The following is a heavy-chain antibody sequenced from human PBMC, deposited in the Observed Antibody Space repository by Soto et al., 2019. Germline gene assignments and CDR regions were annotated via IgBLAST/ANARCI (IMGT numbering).Heavy chain of an antibody. J-gene: IGHJ4*02. Sequence: SLRLSCAASGFTVSSNYMSWVRQAPGKGLEWVSVIYSGGSTYYADSVKGRFTISRDNSKNTLYLQMNSLRAEDTAVYYCARARWPTYYDYWGQGTLVTVSS. CDR1: GFTVSSNY. D-gene: IGHD2-15*01. CDR3: ARARWPTYYDY. V-gene: IGHV3-53*01. CDR2: IYSGGST.